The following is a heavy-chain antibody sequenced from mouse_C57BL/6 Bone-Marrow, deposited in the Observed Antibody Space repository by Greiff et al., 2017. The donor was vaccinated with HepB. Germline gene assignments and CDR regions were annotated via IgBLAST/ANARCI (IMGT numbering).Heavy chain of an antibody. D-gene: IGHD4-1*01. CDR1: GYTFTDYE. J-gene: IGHJ2*01. CDR3: TREGWDWFDY. V-gene: IGHV1-15*01. Sequence: QVQLQQSGAELVRPGASVTLSCKASGYTFTDYEMHWVKQTPVHGLEWIGAIDPETGGTAYNQKFKGKAILTADKSSSTAYMEIRSLTSEDSAVYYCTREGWDWFDYWGQGTTLTVSS. CDR2: IDPETGGT.